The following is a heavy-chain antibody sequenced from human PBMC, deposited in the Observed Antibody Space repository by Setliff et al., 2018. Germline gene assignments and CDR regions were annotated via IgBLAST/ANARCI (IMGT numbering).Heavy chain of an antibody. CDR1: GFTVSSNY. V-gene: IGHV3-66*01. Sequence: PGGSLRLSCAASGFTVSSNYMSWVRQAPGKGLEWVSVIYSGGSTYYADSVKGRFTTSRDNSKNTLYLQMNSLRAEDTAVYYCARCGNSGWSGGYYFDYWGQGTLVTVSS. D-gene: IGHD6-19*01. J-gene: IGHJ4*02. CDR3: ARCGNSGWSGGYYFDY. CDR2: IYSGGST.